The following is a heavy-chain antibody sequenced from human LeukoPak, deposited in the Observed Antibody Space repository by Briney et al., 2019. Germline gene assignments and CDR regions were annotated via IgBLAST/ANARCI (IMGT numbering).Heavy chain of an antibody. D-gene: IGHD2-21*02. Sequence: GRSLRLSCAASGFTFSSYAMHWVRQAPGKGREWVAVISYEGSNKYYADSVKGRFTISRDNSKNTLYLQMNSLRAEDTAVYYCARDSSAYCGGDCYFDYWGQGTLVTVSS. CDR2: ISYEGSNK. J-gene: IGHJ4*02. CDR1: GFTFSSYA. V-gene: IGHV3-30*01. CDR3: ARDSSAYCGGDCYFDY.